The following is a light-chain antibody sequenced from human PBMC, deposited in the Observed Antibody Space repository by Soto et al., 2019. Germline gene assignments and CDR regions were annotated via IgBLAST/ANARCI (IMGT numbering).Light chain of an antibody. CDR3: LLYYGGFWV. CDR1: TGAVTSGYY. J-gene: IGLJ3*02. V-gene: IGLV7-43*01. CDR2: SMT. Sequence: QTVVTQEPSLTVSPGGTVTLTCASSTGAVTSGYYPNWFQQKSGQAPRSLIYSMTNKHSWTPARFSGSLLGGKAALTLSGVQPEDEAEYYCLLYYGGFWVFGGGTKLTVL.